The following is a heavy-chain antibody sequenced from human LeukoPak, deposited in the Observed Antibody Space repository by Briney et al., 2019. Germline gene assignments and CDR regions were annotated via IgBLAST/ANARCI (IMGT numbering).Heavy chain of an antibody. CDR2: ISCNSGSI. V-gene: IGHV3-9*01. D-gene: IGHD6-13*01. J-gene: IGHJ5*02. Sequence: GGSLRLSCAASGFTFDDYAMHWLRQPPGKGLEWVSGISCNSGSIGYADSVKGRFTISRDNAKNFLYLQMNGLRAEDTALYYCAREKVGSRSWYWFDPWGEGILVTVSS. CDR3: AREKVGSRSWYWFDP. CDR1: GFTFDDYA.